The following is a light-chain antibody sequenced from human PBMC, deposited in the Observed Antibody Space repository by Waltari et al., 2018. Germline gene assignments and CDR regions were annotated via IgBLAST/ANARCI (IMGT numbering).Light chain of an antibody. Sequence: QSALTQPASVSGSPGQSITISCTGSSSDVGSYNLASWYQQHPGKATKLMIYEASKRPSGVSTRSSGSKSGNTASLPISGLQAVDEADYYCCSYAGSRIYVVFGGGTKLTVL. V-gene: IGLV2-23*01. CDR1: SSDVGSYNL. J-gene: IGLJ2*01. CDR2: EAS. CDR3: CSYAGSRIYVV.